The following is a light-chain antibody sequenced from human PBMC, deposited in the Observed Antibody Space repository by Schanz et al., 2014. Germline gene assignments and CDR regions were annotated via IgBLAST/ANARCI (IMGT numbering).Light chain of an antibody. CDR2: GAS. J-gene: IGKJ1*01. CDR1: QSVSSSY. V-gene: IGKV3-20*01. Sequence: EIVLTQSPGTLSLSPGERATLSCRASQSVSSSYLAWYEQKPGQAPRLLIYGASSRATGIPDRFSGSGSGTDFTLTISRLEPEDFAVYYCQQYNNWPRTFGQGTKVESK. CDR3: QQYNNWPRT.